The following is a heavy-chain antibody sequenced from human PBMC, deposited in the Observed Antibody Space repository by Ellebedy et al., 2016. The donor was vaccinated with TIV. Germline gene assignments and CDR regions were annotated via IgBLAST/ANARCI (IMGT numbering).Heavy chain of an antibody. Sequence: GESLKISXAASGFTFSSYAMHWVRQAPGKGLEWVAVISYDGSNKYYADSVKGRFTISRDNSKNTLYLQMNSLRAEDTAVYYCARERITIFGVVIVGYFDYWGQGTLVTVSS. CDR3: ARERITIFGVVIVGYFDY. J-gene: IGHJ4*02. D-gene: IGHD3-3*01. V-gene: IGHV3-30-3*01. CDR1: GFTFSSYA. CDR2: ISYDGSNK.